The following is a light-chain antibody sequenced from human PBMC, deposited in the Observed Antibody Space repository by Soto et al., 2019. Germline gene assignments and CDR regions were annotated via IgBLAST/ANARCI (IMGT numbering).Light chain of an antibody. CDR1: QSVNGF. CDR3: QQYNKWPIT. J-gene: IGKJ5*01. CDR2: RIF. Sequence: EIVLTQSPGTLSLSPGERATLSCISSQSVNGFLDWFQHKPGQAPRLVLKRIFIRAIGVPARFSGGGSGTEFTLTISSLQSEDSAFYYCQQYNKWPITFGQGTRLEIK. V-gene: IGKV3-15*01.